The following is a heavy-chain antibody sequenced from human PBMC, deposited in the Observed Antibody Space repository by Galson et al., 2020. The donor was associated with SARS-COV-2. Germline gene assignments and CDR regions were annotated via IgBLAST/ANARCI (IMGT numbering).Heavy chain of an antibody. D-gene: IGHD3-22*01. J-gene: IGHJ3*01. V-gene: IGHV4-59*01. Sequence: SETLSLTCTVSGGSISSYYWSWIRQPPGKGLEWIGYIYYSGSTNYNPSLKSRVTISVDTSKNQFSLKLSSVTAADTAVYYCARDVGYDSSVYYLRSVDVWGQGTMVTVSS. CDR3: ARDVGYDSSVYYLRSVDV. CDR2: IYYSGST. CDR1: GGSISSYY.